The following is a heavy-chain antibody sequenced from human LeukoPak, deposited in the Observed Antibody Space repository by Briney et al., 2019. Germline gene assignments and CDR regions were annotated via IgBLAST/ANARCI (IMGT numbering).Heavy chain of an antibody. CDR2: IYYSGST. J-gene: IGHJ4*02. V-gene: IGHV4-30-4*08. D-gene: IGHD3-10*01. CDR1: GYSISSNYF. CDR3: ARDRRGSGSYLPYYFDY. Sequence: SETLSLTCAVSGYSISSNYFWGWIRQPPGKGLEWIGYIYYSGSTYYNPSLKSRVTISVDTSKNQFSLKLSSVTAADTAVYYCARDRRGSGSYLPYYFDYWGQGTLVTVSS.